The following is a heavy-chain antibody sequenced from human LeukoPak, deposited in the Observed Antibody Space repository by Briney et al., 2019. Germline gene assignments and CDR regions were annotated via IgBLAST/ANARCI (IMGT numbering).Heavy chain of an antibody. D-gene: IGHD3-10*01. CDR3: ARAMMIRAGWFDR. CDR1: GFTFSGSA. V-gene: IGHV3-73*01. J-gene: IGHJ5*02. Sequence: GGSLRLSCAASGFTFSGSAIHWVRQASGKGLEWVGRIKSKANSYATVYAASLKGRFTISRDDSKNTAYLQMNSLRAEDTAVYYCARAMMIRAGWFDRWGQGALVTVSS. CDR2: IKSKANSYAT.